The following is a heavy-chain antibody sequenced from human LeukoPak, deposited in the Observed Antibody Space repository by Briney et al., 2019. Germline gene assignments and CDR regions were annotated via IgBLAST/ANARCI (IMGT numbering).Heavy chain of an antibody. J-gene: IGHJ4*02. CDR3: ARRDPYFDY. CDR1: GGSISSYY. V-gene: IGHV4-59*08. D-gene: IGHD2-21*02. CDR2: IYYSGST. Sequence: SETLSLTCTVSGGSISSYYWSWIRQPPGKGLEWIGYIYYSGSTNYNPSLKSRVTISVDTSKNQFSLKLSSVTAADTAVYYCARRDPYFDYWGQETLVTVSS.